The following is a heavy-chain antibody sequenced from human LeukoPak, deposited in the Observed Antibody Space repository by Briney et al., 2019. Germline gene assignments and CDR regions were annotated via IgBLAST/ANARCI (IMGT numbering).Heavy chain of an antibody. V-gene: IGHV4-59*08. CDR1: GGSISYYY. J-gene: IGHJ3*01. Sequence: PSQTLSLTCNVSGGSISYYYCGWVRQPPGKGLKWIGCIYHSCITNYNPCRKSRATMSVDKSKNQFSLKLNSVIAADTAVYYCVRPDYLRHCDGGSCKSPLDAFDLWGQGTMVTVSS. D-gene: IGHD2-15*01. CDR2: IYHSCIT. CDR3: VRPDYLRHCDGGSCKSPLDAFDL.